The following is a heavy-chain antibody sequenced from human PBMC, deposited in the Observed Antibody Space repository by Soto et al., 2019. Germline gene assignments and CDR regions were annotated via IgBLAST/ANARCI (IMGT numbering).Heavy chain of an antibody. CDR3: ARDSYAAMALFDY. D-gene: IGHD5-18*01. V-gene: IGHV3-11*01. CDR1: GFTFSDYY. J-gene: IGHJ4*02. Sequence: GGSLRLSCAASGFTFSDYYMSWIRQAPGKGLEWVSYISSSGSTIYYADSVKGRFTISRDNAKNSLYLQMNSLRAEDTAVYYCARDSYAAMALFDYWGQGTLVTVSS. CDR2: ISSSGSTI.